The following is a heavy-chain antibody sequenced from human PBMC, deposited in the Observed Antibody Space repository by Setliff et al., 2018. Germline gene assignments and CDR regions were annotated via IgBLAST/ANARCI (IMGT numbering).Heavy chain of an antibody. V-gene: IGHV4-61*08. CDR1: GGFLSGAS. CDR3: AKGGTYRYFDY. CDR2: VFYSGAT. J-gene: IGHJ4*02. Sequence: SETLSLTCTVSGGFLSGASIVTWIRQPPGKGLEFIGYVFYSGATKYDPSLKSRVTMSVDTSKNQFSLKLRSVTAADTAMYYCAKGGTYRYFDYWGQGTLVTVSS.